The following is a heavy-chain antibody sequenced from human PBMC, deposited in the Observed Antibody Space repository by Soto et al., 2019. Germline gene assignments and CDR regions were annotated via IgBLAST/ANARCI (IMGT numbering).Heavy chain of an antibody. CDR2: IYSGGST. CDR3: ARVPVPGCSITRCLSWYFDL. J-gene: IGHJ2*01. CDR1: GFTVSSNY. V-gene: IGHV3-53*01. Sequence: EVQLVESGGGLIQPGGSLRLSCAASGFTVSSNYMSWVRQAPGKGLERVSVIYSGGSTYYADSVKGRFTISRDSSKNTLYLQMNSLRAEDTAVYYCARVPVPGCSITRCLSWYFDLWGRGTLVTVSS. D-gene: IGHD2-2*01.